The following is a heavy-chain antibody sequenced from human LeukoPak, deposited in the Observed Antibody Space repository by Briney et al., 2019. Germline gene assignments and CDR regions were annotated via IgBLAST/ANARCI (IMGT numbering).Heavy chain of an antibody. CDR2: ISAYNGNT. J-gene: IGHJ5*02. CDR1: GYTFTSYG. D-gene: IGHD2-8*01. V-gene: IGHV1-18*01. CDR3: ARVPLGSNERGLFDP. Sequence: ASVKVSCKASGYTFTSYGISWVRQAPGQGLEWMGWISAYNGNTNYAQKLQGRVTMTTDTSTSTAYMELRSLRSDDTAVYYCARVPLGSNERGLFDPWGQGTLVTVSS.